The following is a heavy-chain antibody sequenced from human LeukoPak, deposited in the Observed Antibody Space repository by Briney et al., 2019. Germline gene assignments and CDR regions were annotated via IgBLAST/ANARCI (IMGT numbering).Heavy chain of an antibody. J-gene: IGHJ4*02. CDR2: ISSGGVYE. CDR3: ARDSTYYYDSGSSGPHYFDN. Sequence: GSLRLSCAASGFTFSSYAMHWVRQAPGKGLEWVSIISSGGVYEYYADSVKGRFTISRDNSKNTLHLQLNSLRTEDTAVYYCARDSTYYYDSGSSGPHYFDNWGQGTLVTVSS. V-gene: IGHV3-30*01. D-gene: IGHD3-10*01. CDR1: GFTFSSYA.